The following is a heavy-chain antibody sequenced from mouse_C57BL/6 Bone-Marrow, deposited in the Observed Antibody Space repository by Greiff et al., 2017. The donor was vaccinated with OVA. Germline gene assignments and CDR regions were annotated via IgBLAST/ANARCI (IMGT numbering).Heavy chain of an antibody. V-gene: IGHV5-9*01. D-gene: IGHD1-1*01. CDR1: GFTFSSYT. J-gene: IGHJ2*01. CDR2: ISGGGGNT. CDR3: ARLPTVVAPYYFDY. Sequence: EVMLVESGGGLVKPGGSLKLSCAASGFTFSSYTMSWVRQTPEKRLEWVATISGGGGNTYYPDSVKGRFTISRDNAKNTLYLQMSSLRSEDTALYYCARLPTVVAPYYFDYGGQGTTLTVSS.